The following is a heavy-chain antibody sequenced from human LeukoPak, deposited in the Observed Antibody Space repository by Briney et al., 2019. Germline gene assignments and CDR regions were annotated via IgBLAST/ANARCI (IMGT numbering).Heavy chain of an antibody. CDR3: AKDTGGGLGDV. J-gene: IGHJ6*02. CDR1: GFTFTNYP. V-gene: IGHV3-23*01. Sequence: PGGSLRLSCTASGFTFTNYPMGWVRQAPGRGLEWVSAISGSGGGTNYPDSVKGRFTISRDNSKNTLYLQMDSLRAEDTAVYYCAKDTGGGLGDVWGQGTTVTVSS. CDR2: ISGSGGGT. D-gene: IGHD2-8*02.